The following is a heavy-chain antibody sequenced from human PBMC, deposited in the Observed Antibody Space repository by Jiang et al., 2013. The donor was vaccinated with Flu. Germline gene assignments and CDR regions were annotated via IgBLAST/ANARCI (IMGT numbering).Heavy chain of an antibody. J-gene: IGHJ4*02. CDR2: TYYRSWWYN. CDR1: GDSVSSDSAT. D-gene: IGHD3-22*01. Sequence: ISGDSVSSDSATWNWIRQSPSRGLEWLGRTYYRSWWYNDYALSVKGRITIKSDTSKNHFSLQLSSLTPEDTAVYFCAREEVMVIGTCDFWGQGTLVTVSS. V-gene: IGHV6-1*01. CDR3: AREEVMVIGTCDF.